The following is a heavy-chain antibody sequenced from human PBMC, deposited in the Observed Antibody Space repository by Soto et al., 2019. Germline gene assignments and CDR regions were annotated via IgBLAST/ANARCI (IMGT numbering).Heavy chain of an antibody. D-gene: IGHD4-17*01. CDR1: GDSIIRSNYY. CDR3: ISRTVTTFNAFDI. CDR2: IYYSDNS. Sequence: SETLSLTCTVSGDSIIRSNYYWGWVRQPPGKGLEWVGTIYYSDNSYYNPSLKSRVTISLDTSKNQFSLRLTSVTAADTALYYCISRTVTTFNAFDIWGQGTMVTVSS. J-gene: IGHJ3*02. V-gene: IGHV4-39*01.